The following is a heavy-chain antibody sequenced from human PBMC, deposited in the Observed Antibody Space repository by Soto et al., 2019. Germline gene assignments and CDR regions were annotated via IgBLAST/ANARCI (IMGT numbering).Heavy chain of an antibody. D-gene: IGHD4-17*01. CDR3: ARDRPTVTYSDAFDI. CDR2: ISAYNGNT. J-gene: IGHJ3*02. Sequence: ASVKVSCKASGYTFTSYGISWVRQAPGQGLEWMGWISAYNGNTNYAQKLQGRVTMTTDTSTSTAYMELRSLRSDDTAVYYCARDRPTVTYSDAFDIWGQGTMVTVSS. CDR1: GYTFTSYG. V-gene: IGHV1-18*01.